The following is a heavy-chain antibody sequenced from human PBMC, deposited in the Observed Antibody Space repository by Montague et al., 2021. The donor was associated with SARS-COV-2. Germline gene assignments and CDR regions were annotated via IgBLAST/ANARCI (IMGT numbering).Heavy chain of an antibody. CDR1: GSTFSSYG. D-gene: IGHD3-22*01. CDR3: AEGRGGYSTYFDY. V-gene: IGHV3-30*18. Sequence: SLRLSCPASGSTFSSYGMYWVRQAPGKGLEWVAVISYDGSNKYYADSVXGRFTISRDNSKNTLYLQMNSLRAEDTAVYYCAEGRGGYSTYFDYWGQGTLVTVSS. J-gene: IGHJ4*02. CDR2: ISYDGSNK.